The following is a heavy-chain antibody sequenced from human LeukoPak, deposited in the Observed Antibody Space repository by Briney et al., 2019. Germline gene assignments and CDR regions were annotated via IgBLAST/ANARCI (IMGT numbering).Heavy chain of an antibody. J-gene: IGHJ6*03. Sequence: GGSLRLSCAASGFTFSNYEMHWVRQAPGKGLEWVSYISSSGSDIYYADSVKGRFTISRDNSKNTLYLQMNSLRAEDTAVYYCAKIKSTSFGNYYYYMDVWGKGTTVTISS. CDR1: GFTFSNYE. CDR2: ISSSGSDI. D-gene: IGHD2-2*01. CDR3: AKIKSTSFGNYYYYMDV. V-gene: IGHV3-48*03.